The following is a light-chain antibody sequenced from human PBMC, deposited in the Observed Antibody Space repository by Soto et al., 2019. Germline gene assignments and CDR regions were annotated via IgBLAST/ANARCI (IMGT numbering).Light chain of an antibody. Sequence: EIVLTQSPATLSLSPGERATLSCRASQSVSSYLAWYQQKPGQAPRLLIYDASNRATGIPARFSGSGSGTDFTLTISSLEPEDFAVYYCQQRSNWPPRPIFGPGTKVDIK. V-gene: IGKV3-11*01. J-gene: IGKJ3*01. CDR2: DAS. CDR3: QQRSNWPPRPI. CDR1: QSVSSY.